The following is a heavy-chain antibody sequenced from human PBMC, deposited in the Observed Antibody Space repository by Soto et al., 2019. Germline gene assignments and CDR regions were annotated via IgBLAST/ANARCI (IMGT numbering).Heavy chain of an antibody. D-gene: IGHD1-26*01. CDR3: ATQEVGGSYVYTVAP. CDR2: IYYSGST. CDR1: GGSITSSSYY. Sequence: QLHLREAGPGLVKPSETLSLTCTVSGGSITSSSYYWGWIRQPPGKGLEWIGSIYYSGSTYYNPSLKSRVTISLDTSKNQFSLKLSSVTAADTAVYYCATQEVGGSYVYTVAPWGQGTLVTVSS. V-gene: IGHV4-39*01. J-gene: IGHJ5*02.